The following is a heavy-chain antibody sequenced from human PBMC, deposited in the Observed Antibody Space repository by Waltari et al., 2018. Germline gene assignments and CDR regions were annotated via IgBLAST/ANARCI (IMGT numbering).Heavy chain of an antibody. J-gene: IGHJ3*02. Sequence: QGELQQSGPGLVKPSQTLSLTCAISGDSVSSNSAAWNWIRQSPSRGLEWLDRTYYRSKWYNDYAVSVKSRITINPDPSKNQFSLQLNSVTPEDTAVYYCAIRYYDSSGPHVDAFDIWGQGTMVTVSS. V-gene: IGHV6-1*01. CDR3: AIRYYDSSGPHVDAFDI. D-gene: IGHD3-22*01. CDR2: TYYRSKWYN. CDR1: GDSVSSNSAA.